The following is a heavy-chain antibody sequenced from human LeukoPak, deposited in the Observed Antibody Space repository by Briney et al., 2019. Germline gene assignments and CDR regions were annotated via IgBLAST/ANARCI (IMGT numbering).Heavy chain of an antibody. CDR2: IYHRWST. Sequence: TLSLTCTFSGYSSSIGYFWGWIRQPPGKGVEWIGTIYHRWSTYYNPSLKSRVTISVDTSKNQSSLKLNSVTAADTAVYYCERDLGDYMDVWGKGTTVTISS. CDR1: GYSSSIGYF. J-gene: IGHJ6*03. V-gene: IGHV4-38-2*02. CDR3: ERDLGDYMDV.